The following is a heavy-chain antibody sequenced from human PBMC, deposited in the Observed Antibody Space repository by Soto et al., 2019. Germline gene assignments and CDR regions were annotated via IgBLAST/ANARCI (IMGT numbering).Heavy chain of an antibody. V-gene: IGHV3-30*18. CDR2: MSNDGTKE. CDR3: AKEYGSTWIDH. D-gene: IGHD6-13*01. CDR1: GFTFSTYG. Sequence: QVQLVESGGGVVQPGRSLRLSCAASGFTFSTYGMHWVRQAPGKGLEWVAAMSNDGTKEYYADSVKGRFTISRDNSRNTLFLQLNGLRAEDTAVYYCAKEYGSTWIDHWGQGTLVTVSS. J-gene: IGHJ4*02.